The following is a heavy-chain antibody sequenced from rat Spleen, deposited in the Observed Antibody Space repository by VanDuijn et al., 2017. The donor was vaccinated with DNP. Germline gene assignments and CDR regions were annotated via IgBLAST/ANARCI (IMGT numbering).Heavy chain of an antibody. V-gene: IGHV5S10*01. Sequence: EVQLVESGGGLVQPGRSLKLSCAASGFTFSGYNMAWVRQAPKKGLEWVATIMYDGRSTYYGDSVKGRFTISRDNAKSILYLQMDSLRSEDTATYYCATQGQLQLFPYWGQGSLVTVSS. CDR2: IMYDGRST. CDR1: GFTFSGYN. CDR3: ATQGQLQLFPY. D-gene: IGHD1-10*01. J-gene: IGHJ3*01.